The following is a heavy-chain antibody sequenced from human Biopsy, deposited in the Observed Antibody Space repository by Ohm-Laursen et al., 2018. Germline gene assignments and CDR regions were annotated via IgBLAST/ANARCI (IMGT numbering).Heavy chain of an antibody. V-gene: IGHV4-39*01. J-gene: IGHJ5*02. D-gene: IGHD3-16*01. Sequence: SETLSLTCTVSGDSISSSNFYWAWIRQPPGKGLEWIGSMHNSGSTYYNPSLKSRVTISIDASKNQFSLKLTSATVADTTVYYCVRPALRLGPKKNWFDTWGQGTLVTVSS. CDR2: MHNSGST. CDR3: VRPALRLGPKKNWFDT. CDR1: GDSISSSNFY.